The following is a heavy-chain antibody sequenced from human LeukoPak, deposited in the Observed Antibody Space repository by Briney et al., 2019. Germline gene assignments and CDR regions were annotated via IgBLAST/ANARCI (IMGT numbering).Heavy chain of an antibody. CDR1: SGSINGYY. CDR2: IYYSGST. V-gene: IGHV4-59*08. CDR3: AREGGGGNSFDY. Sequence: SETLSLTCTVSSGSINGYYWSWIRQPPGKGLEWIGYIYYSGSTNYNPSLKSRVTISVDTSKNQFSLKLSSVTAADTAVYYCAREGGGGNSFDYWGQGTLVTVSS. D-gene: IGHD4-23*01. J-gene: IGHJ4*02.